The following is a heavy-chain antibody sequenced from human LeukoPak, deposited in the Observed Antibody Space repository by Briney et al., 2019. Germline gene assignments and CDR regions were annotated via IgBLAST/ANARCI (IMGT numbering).Heavy chain of an antibody. J-gene: IGHJ3*02. CDR1: GFTFSSYW. D-gene: IGHD2-2*02. V-gene: IGHV3-74*01. Sequence: GGSLRLSCAASGFTFSSYWMHWVRQAPGKGLVWVSRINSDGSSTSYADSVKGRFTISRDNAKNTLYLQMNSLRAEDTAVYHCAREIPHDAFDIWGQGTMVTVSS. CDR3: AREIPHDAFDI. CDR2: INSDGSST.